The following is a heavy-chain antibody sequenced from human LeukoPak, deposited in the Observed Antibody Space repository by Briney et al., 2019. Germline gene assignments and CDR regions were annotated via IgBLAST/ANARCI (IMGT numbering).Heavy chain of an antibody. J-gene: IGHJ3*02. V-gene: IGHV3-74*01. CDR1: GFTFSSYW. CDR2: INSDGSST. CDR3: ATSSLSPAAITDDAFDI. D-gene: IGHD2-2*01. Sequence: GGSLRLSCAASGFTFSSYWMHWVRQAPGKGLVWVSRINSDGSSTSYADYVKGRFTISRDNAKNTLYLQMNSLRAEDTAGYYCATSSLSPAAITDDAFDIWGQGTMVTVSS.